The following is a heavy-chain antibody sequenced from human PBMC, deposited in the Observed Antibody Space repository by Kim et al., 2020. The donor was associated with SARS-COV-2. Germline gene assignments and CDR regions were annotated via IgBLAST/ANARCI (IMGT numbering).Heavy chain of an antibody. CDR1: GGSFSGYY. D-gene: IGHD6-13*01. Sequence: SETLSLTCAVYGGSFSGYYWSWIRQPPGKGLEWIGEINHSGSTNYNPSLKSRVTISVDTSKNQFSLKLSSVTAADTAVYYCASLSPGYSSSWYSPGYYYYGMGVWGQGTTVTVSS. V-gene: IGHV4-34*01. J-gene: IGHJ6*02. CDR3: ASLSPGYSSSWYSPGYYYYGMGV. CDR2: INHSGST.